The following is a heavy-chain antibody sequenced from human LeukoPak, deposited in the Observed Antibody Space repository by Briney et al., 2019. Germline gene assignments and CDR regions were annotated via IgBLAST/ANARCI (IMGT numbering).Heavy chain of an antibody. CDR3: ASNIAVSLDGFDP. V-gene: IGHV1-2*02. CDR2: VNPRSGDI. Sequence: ASVRVSCKGSGYTFTNYYIHWVRQAPGQGLVWMGRVNPRSGDIKYAHDFEGRVFMTRDTSISTAFMEVRGLRPDDTAVYFCASNIAVSLDGFDPWGQGTLVTVSS. J-gene: IGHJ5*02. D-gene: IGHD6-19*01. CDR1: GYTFTNYY.